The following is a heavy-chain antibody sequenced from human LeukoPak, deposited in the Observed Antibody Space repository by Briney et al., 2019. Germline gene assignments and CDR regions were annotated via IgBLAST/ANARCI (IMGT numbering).Heavy chain of an antibody. CDR3: ARTPITIFGVVDYYYYMDV. V-gene: IGHV4-59*02. J-gene: IGHJ6*03. Sequence: SETLSLTCTVSGGSDSSYYWSWIRQPPGKGLEWIGYIYYSGSTNYNPSLKSRVTISVDTSKNQFSLKLSSVTAADTAVYYCARTPITIFGVVDYYYYMDVWGKGTTATVSS. CDR2: IYYSGST. D-gene: IGHD3-3*01. CDR1: GGSDSSYY.